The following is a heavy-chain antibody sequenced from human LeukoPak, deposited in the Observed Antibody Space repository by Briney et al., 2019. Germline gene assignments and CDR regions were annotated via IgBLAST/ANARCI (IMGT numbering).Heavy chain of an antibody. CDR2: INPAGRDT. V-gene: IGHV3-7*01. CDR3: VRWGVTAGMQD. Sequence: GGSLRLSCEGSGFTFSDYWMGWVRQAPGKGLEWVANINPAGRDTYYVDSVMGRFTISRDNVKKSTFLQMNSLRVEETASYHCVRWGVTAGMQDWGQGTLVTVSS. CDR1: GFTFSDYW. J-gene: IGHJ4*02. D-gene: IGHD2-2*01.